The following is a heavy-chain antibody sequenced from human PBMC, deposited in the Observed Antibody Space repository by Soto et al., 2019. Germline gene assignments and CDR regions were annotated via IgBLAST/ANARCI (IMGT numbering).Heavy chain of an antibody. D-gene: IGHD3-3*01. CDR2: TNAGNGNT. CDR3: ARDRYDFWSGTMDV. CDR1: GYTFTSYA. Sequence: ASVKVSCKASGYTFTSYAMHWVRQAPGQRLEWMGWTNAGNGNTKYSQKFQGRVTITRDTSASTAYMELSSLRSEDTAVYYCARDRYDFWSGTMDVWGKGTTVTVSS. J-gene: IGHJ6*03. V-gene: IGHV1-3*01.